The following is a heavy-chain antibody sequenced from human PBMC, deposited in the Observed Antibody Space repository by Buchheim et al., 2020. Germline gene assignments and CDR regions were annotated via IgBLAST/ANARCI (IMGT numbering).Heavy chain of an antibody. D-gene: IGHD3-22*01. CDR1: GFTFNKYE. V-gene: IGHV3-48*03. J-gene: IGHJ4*02. CDR2: ISSSGTSI. Sequence: EVQLVESGGGFVQPGGSLRLSCAASGFTFNKYEMNWVRQAPGKGLQWVSYISSSGTSIYYADSVKGRFTLSRDNAKNSLYLQMSSLRAEDTAVYYCARSYYDSSGYAYFDYWGQGTL. CDR3: ARSYYDSSGYAYFDY.